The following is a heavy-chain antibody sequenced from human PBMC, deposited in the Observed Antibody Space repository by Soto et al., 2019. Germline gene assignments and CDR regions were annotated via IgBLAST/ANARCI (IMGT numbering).Heavy chain of an antibody. CDR2: INPKSGLT. V-gene: IGHV1-2*02. CDR1: GYTFTDYY. CDR3: ARRDRSGSFDY. D-gene: IGHD5-12*01. Sequence: QVQLVKSGAEAKKPGASVKVSCKASGYTFTDYYIHWVRLAPGQGLDWMGGINPKSGLTSHAQNFRGRGTMTRDTSISTVYMELNRLTSDDRAIYYCARRDRSGSFDYWGQGTQVTVSS. J-gene: IGHJ4*02.